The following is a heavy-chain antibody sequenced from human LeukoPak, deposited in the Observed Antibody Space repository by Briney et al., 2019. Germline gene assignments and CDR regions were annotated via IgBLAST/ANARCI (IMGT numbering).Heavy chain of an antibody. J-gene: IGHJ4*02. CDR3: TRQSGTVTPIDY. D-gene: IGHD4-17*01. CDR1: SGSLSGYP. V-gene: IGHV4-34*01. Sequence: PSETLSLTCAVSSGSLSGYPWGWIRQAPGKGLGWIGEIHHSGSTTYNSSLKNRVTISLDKPKSQFSLILTSVTAADTAVYYCTRQSGTVTPIDYWGQGILVTVSS. CDR2: IHHSGST.